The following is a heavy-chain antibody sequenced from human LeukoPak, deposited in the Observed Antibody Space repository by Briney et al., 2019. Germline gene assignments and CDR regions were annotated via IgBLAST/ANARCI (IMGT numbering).Heavy chain of an antibody. V-gene: IGHV3-7*01. J-gene: IGHJ4*02. CDR3: ARLWEGSGSYYPPNDY. Sequence: PGGSLRLSCGASGFTFSNYWMSWVRQAPGKGLEWVANIKQDGSETYYVKSVKGRFTISRDNARNSLYLQMNSLRAEDAAVYFCARLWEGSGSYYPPNDYWGQGTLVTVSS. CDR1: GFTFSNYW. D-gene: IGHD3-10*01. CDR2: IKQDGSET.